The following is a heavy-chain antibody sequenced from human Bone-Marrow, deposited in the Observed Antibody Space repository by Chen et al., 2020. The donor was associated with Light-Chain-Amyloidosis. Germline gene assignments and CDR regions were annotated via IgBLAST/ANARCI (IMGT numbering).Heavy chain of an antibody. Sequence: EVHLVQSGAEVKKTGESLNISCKGSGYTFSSNWSGWVRQMPGKGLEWMGIIYPGDSDIKYSPSFQGQVTISADKSIKTAYLQWSSLKASDTAMYYCARGEDYSNYGGALRFDYWGQGTLVTVSS. CDR3: ARGEDYSNYGGALRFDY. D-gene: IGHD4-4*01. J-gene: IGHJ4*02. V-gene: IGHV5-51*01. CDR2: IYPGDSDI. CDR1: GYTFSSNW.